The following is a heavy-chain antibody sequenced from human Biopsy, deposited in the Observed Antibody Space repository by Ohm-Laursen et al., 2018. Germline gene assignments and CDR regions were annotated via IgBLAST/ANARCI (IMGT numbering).Heavy chain of an antibody. V-gene: IGHV3-9*01. CDR3: AKPADSYGSEFYFDY. D-gene: IGHD3-10*01. CDR2: ISWNSGGI. J-gene: IGHJ4*02. Sequence: SLRLSCTASGFTFHDYAMHWVRQVPGKGLEWVSGISWNSGGIGYADSVKGRFTISRDNAKNSLYLQMNSLRLEDTAVYYCAKPADSYGSEFYFDYWGQGTLVTVSS. CDR1: GFTFHDYA.